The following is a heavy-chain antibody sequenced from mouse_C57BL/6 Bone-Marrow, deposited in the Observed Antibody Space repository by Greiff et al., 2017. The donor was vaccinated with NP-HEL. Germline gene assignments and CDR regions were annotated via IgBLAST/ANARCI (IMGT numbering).Heavy chain of an antibody. CDR3: AREGITTAPDY. J-gene: IGHJ2*01. V-gene: IGHV5-16*01. CDR1: GFTFSDYY. D-gene: IGHD1-1*01. CDR2: INYDGSST. Sequence: EVKLVESEGGLVQPGRSMKLSCTASGFTFSDYYMAWVRQVPEKGLEWVANINYDGSSTYYLDSLKSRFIISRDNAKNILYLQMSSLKSEDTATYYCAREGITTAPDYWGQGTTLTVSS.